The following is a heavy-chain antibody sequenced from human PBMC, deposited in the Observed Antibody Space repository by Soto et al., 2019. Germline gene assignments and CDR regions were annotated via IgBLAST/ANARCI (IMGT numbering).Heavy chain of an antibody. V-gene: IGHV3-72*01. Sequence: EVQLVEAGGGLVQPGGSLRLSCAASGFTFSDHYMDWVRQAPGKGLEWVGRIRNKANSYTTEYAASVKGRFTISRDDSPNSVYLQMNSLKTEDTAVYYCPRELAAGIPRGLDVWGQGITVTVSS. D-gene: IGHD6-19*01. CDR3: PRELAAGIPRGLDV. J-gene: IGHJ6*02. CDR2: IRNKANSYTT. CDR1: GFTFSDHY.